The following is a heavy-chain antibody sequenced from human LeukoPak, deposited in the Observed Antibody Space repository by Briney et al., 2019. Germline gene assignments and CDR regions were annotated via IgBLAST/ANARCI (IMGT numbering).Heavy chain of an antibody. Sequence: ASVKVSCKASGYTFTSYGISWVRQAPGQGLEWMGWISAYNGNTNYAQKLHGRVTMTTDTSTSTAYMELRSLRSDDTAVYYCARGAPGHCGGDCNFDYWGQGTLVTVSS. D-gene: IGHD2-21*01. CDR3: ARGAPGHCGGDCNFDY. V-gene: IGHV1-18*01. CDR2: ISAYNGNT. J-gene: IGHJ4*02. CDR1: GYTFTSYG.